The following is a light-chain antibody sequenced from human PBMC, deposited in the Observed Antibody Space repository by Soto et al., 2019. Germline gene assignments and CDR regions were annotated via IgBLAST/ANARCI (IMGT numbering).Light chain of an antibody. V-gene: IGKV3-11*01. Sequence: EIVLKQSPATLSLSPGERATLSCRASQCVSSYLAWYQKKPGQAPRLLIYDASNRATGIPARFSGSGSGTDFTLTISSLEPEDFAVDYCQQRSNWPPWTFGQGTKVEIK. J-gene: IGKJ1*01. CDR3: QQRSNWPPWT. CDR1: QCVSSY. CDR2: DAS.